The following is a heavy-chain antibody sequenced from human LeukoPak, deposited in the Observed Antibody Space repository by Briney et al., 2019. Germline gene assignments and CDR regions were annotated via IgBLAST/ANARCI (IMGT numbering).Heavy chain of an antibody. CDR3: ARVDTHYDSSGYSLGAFDI. V-gene: IGHV3-30*04. CDR1: GFTFSSYA. J-gene: IGHJ3*02. CDR2: ISYDGSNK. Sequence: GGSLRLSCAASGFTFSSYAMHWVRQAPGKGLEWVAVISYDGSNKYYADSVKGRFTISRDNPKNTLYLQMNSLRAEDTAVYYCARVDTHYDSSGYSLGAFDIWGQGTMVTVSS. D-gene: IGHD3-22*01.